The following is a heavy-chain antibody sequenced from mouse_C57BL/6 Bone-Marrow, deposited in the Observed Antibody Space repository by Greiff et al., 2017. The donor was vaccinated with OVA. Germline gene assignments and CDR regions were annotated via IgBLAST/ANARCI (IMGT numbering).Heavy chain of an antibody. J-gene: IGHJ4*01. CDR1: GYAFSSYW. D-gene: IGHD1-1*01. Sequence: VKLQESGAELVKPGASVKISCKASGYAFSSYWMNWVKQRPGKGLEWIGQIYPGDGDTNYNGKFKGKATLTADKSSSTAYMQLSSLTSEDSAVYFCARPYGSSFYYAMDYWGQGTSVTVSS. CDR3: ARPYGSSFYYAMDY. CDR2: IYPGDGDT. V-gene: IGHV1-80*01.